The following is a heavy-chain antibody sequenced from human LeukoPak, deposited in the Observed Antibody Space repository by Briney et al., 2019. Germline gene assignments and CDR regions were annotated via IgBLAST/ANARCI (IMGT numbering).Heavy chain of an antibody. CDR2: MNPNSGNT. D-gene: IGHD3-22*01. Sequence: ASVKVSCKASGYTFTSYDINWVRQATGQGLEWMGWMNPNSGNTGYAQKFQGRVTMTRNTSISTAYMELSSLRSEDTAVYYCAPYYCDSSGYYYPFGYWGQGTLVTVSS. CDR3: APYYCDSSGYYYPFGY. CDR1: GYTFTSYD. J-gene: IGHJ4*02. V-gene: IGHV1-8*01.